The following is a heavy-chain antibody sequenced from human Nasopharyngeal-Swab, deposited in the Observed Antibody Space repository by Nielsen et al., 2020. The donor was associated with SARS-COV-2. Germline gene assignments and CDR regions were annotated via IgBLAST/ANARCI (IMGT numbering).Heavy chain of an antibody. CDR2: IYTSGST. CDR3: ASESAVSARRRWFDP. V-gene: IGHV4-4*07. D-gene: IGHD6-6*01. CDR1: GCSIIIYS. Sequence: SDTLSLPFTVSGCSIIIYSCSWIRQPAGKGLEWIGRIYTSGSTNYNPSLKSRVTMSVDTSTSQFSLKVSSVTAADTAVYYCASESAVSARRRWFDPWGQGTLVTVSS. J-gene: IGHJ5*02.